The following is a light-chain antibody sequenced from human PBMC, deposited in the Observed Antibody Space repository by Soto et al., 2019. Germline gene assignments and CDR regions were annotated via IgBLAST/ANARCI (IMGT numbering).Light chain of an antibody. CDR1: SSDVGAYNY. CDR2: EVS. J-gene: IGLJ2*01. V-gene: IGLV2-14*03. CDR3: LSYTTSDTFL. Sequence: QSALTQPDSVSGSPGQSITISCSGTSSDVGAYNYVSWYQQHPGKVPKLIIYEVSIRPSGVSDRFSGSKSANTASLTISGLRAEDEADYYCLSYTTSDTFLFGGGTKLTVL.